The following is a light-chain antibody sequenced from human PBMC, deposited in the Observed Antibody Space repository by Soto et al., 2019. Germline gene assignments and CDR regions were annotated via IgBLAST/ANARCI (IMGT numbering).Light chain of an antibody. V-gene: IGLV3-25*03. Sequence: SYELTQPPSVSLSPGQTARITCSGDALPKQYAFWYQKKPGQAPVLVIYKNNETASWIPERFSGSSSGTTVTLTISGGQAEDEADYYCQSADATAIYVVFGGGTKLTVL. J-gene: IGLJ2*01. CDR2: KNN. CDR3: QSADATAIYVV. CDR1: ALPKQY.